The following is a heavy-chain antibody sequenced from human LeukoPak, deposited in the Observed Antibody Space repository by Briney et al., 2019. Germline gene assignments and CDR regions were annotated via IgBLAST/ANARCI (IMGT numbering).Heavy chain of an antibody. CDR1: GYTFTDYY. Sequence: VASVKVSCKASGYTFTDYYINWVRQAPGQGLEWIGWINPTSGDTNYAQKFQDRVTMTRDTSISTAYIELNLLRSDDTAVYYCARDPRYCTNGVCYPRYYYYYMDVWGKGTTVTVSS. CDR3: ARDPRYCTNGVCYPRYYYYYMDV. V-gene: IGHV1-2*02. J-gene: IGHJ6*03. CDR2: INPTSGDT. D-gene: IGHD2-8*01.